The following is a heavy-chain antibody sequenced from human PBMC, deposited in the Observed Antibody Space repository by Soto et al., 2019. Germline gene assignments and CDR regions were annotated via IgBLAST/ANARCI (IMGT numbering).Heavy chain of an antibody. J-gene: IGHJ4*02. CDR2: VYYSGST. CDR3: GRLEGLATISYYFDY. CDR1: GGSVSSSSYY. Sequence: QLQLQESGPGLVKPSETLSLTCTVSGGSVSSSSYYWGWVRQPPGKGLEWIGRVYYSGSTYYNPSVESRVTISVDQSKNQFSLMLMSLSAADTAVYYCGRLEGLATISYYFDYWGQGALVTVSS. V-gene: IGHV4-39*01. D-gene: IGHD3-3*01.